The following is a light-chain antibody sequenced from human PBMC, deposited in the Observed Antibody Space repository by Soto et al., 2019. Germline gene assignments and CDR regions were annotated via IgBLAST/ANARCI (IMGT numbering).Light chain of an antibody. CDR2: SAS. V-gene: IGKV1-9*01. CDR1: QGISSY. CDR3: QQLNTYPLT. Sequence: IQLTQSPSSVSASVGDRVTITCRASQGISSYLAWYQQKPGKAPTLLIYSASTLQSGVPSRFSGSGSGTDFTLTISSLQPEDFATYYCQQLNTYPLTFGPGTKVDIK. J-gene: IGKJ3*01.